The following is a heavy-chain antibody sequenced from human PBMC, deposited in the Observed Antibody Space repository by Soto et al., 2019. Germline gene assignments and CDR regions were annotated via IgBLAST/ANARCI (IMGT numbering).Heavy chain of an antibody. CDR3: ARGRYDYGDYVGVWFDP. J-gene: IGHJ5*02. D-gene: IGHD4-17*01. Sequence: SETLSLTCTVSGGSISSGDYYWSWIRQPPGKGLEWIGYIYYSGSTYYNPSLKSRVTISVDTSKNQFSLKLSSVTAADTAVYYCARGRYDYGDYVGVWFDPWGQGTLVTVSS. CDR1: GGSISSGDYY. V-gene: IGHV4-30-4*01. CDR2: IYYSGST.